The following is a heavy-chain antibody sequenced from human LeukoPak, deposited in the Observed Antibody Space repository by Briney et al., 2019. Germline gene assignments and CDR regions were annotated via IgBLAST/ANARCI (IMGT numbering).Heavy chain of an antibody. CDR2: INHSGST. V-gene: IGHV4-34*01. CDR1: GGSFSGYY. D-gene: IGHD2-8*01. Sequence: PSETLSLTCAVYGGSFSGYYWSWIRQPPGKGLEWIGEINHSGSTNYNPSLKGRVTISVDTSKNQFSLKLSSVTAADTAVYYCAGGGYCTNGVCYTLDYWGQGTLVTVSS. CDR3: AGGGYCTNGVCYTLDY. J-gene: IGHJ4*02.